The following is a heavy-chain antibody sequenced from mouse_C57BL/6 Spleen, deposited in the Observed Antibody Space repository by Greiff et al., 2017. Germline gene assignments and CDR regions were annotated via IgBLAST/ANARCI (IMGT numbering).Heavy chain of an antibody. CDR1: GYTFTSYD. CDR3: TSIATGGDYCAMDY. CDR2: IYPRDGST. Sequence: VQLQQSGPELVKPGASVKLSCKASGYTFTSYDINWVKQRPGQGLEWIGWIYPRDGSTKYNQKFKGKATLTVDTSSSTAYMELHSLTSEDSAVYFGTSIATGGDYCAMDYWGQGTTVTVSS. J-gene: IGHJ4*01. V-gene: IGHV1-85*01.